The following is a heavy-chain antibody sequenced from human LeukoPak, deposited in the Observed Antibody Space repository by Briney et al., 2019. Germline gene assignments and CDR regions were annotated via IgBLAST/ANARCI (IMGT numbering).Heavy chain of an antibody. CDR3: ARRSSSSYYYCYYMDV. CDR1: GFTFSSYE. Sequence: GGSLRLSCAASGFTFSSYEMNWVRQAPGKGLEWVSYISSSGSTIYYADSVKGRFTISRDNAKNSLYLQMNSLRAEDTAVYYCARRSSSSYYYCYYMDVWGKGTTVTVSS. CDR2: ISSSGSTI. D-gene: IGHD6-13*01. V-gene: IGHV3-48*03. J-gene: IGHJ6*03.